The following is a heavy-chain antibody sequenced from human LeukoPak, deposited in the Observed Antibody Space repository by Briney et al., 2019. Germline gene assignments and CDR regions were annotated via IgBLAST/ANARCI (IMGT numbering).Heavy chain of an antibody. CDR1: GFTFSRRW. CDR3: ARGPYYYDSSGYYQLIGPFDY. J-gene: IGHJ4*02. Sequence: GGSLRLSCSASGFTFSRRWMSWVRQAPGKGLEWLANIKEDRSQKYYGDSVKGRFTISRDNAENSLYLQLNSLRAEDTAMYYCARGPYYYDSSGYYQLIGPFDYWGQGTLVTVSS. CDR2: IKEDRSQK. D-gene: IGHD3-22*01. V-gene: IGHV3-7*03.